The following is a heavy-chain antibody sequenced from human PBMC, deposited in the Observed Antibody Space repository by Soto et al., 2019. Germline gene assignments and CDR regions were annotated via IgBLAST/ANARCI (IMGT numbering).Heavy chain of an antibody. CDR3: ARQAQYDSSGYYRDY. D-gene: IGHD3-22*01. Sequence: SQTLSLTCTVSSGSVSSGRYDWSWIQQHPGKGLEWIGSIYYSGSTYYNPSPKSRVTISVDTSKNQFSLKLSSVTAADTAVYFCARQAQYDSSGYYRDYWGQGTLVTVSS. CDR2: IYYSGST. CDR1: SGSVSSGRYD. V-gene: IGHV4-39*01. J-gene: IGHJ4*01.